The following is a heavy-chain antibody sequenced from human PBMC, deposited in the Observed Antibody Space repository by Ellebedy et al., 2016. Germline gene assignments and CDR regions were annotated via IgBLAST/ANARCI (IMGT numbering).Heavy chain of an antibody. CDR3: ARDTMTDIVGGMDV. CDR1: GFTFSSYS. Sequence: GESLKISCAASGFTFSSYSMNWVRQAPGKGLEWVSSISSSSSYIYYADSVKGRFTISRDNAKNSLYLQMNSLRDEDTAVYYCARDTMTDIVGGMDVWGQGTTVTVSS. V-gene: IGHV3-21*01. CDR2: ISSSSSYI. J-gene: IGHJ6*02. D-gene: IGHD2-15*01.